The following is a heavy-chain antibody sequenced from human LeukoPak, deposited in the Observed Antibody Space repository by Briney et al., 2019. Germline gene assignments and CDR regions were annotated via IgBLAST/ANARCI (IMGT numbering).Heavy chain of an antibody. Sequence: GGSLRLACAAAGFTFSSYAMHWVRQAPGKGLEWVAVISYDGSNKYYADSVKGRFTISRDNSKNTMYLQMNSLRADETAVYYCAREGGRGWLTEWFDPWGQGTLATVSS. CDR2: ISYDGSNK. V-gene: IGHV3-30*04. CDR1: GFTFSSYA. CDR3: AREGGRGWLTEWFDP. D-gene: IGHD6-19*01. J-gene: IGHJ5*02.